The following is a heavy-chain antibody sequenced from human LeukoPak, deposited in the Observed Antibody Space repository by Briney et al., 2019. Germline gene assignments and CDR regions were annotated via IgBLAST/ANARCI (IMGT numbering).Heavy chain of an antibody. CDR3: ARCIAVAGSPLNWFDP. D-gene: IGHD6-19*01. Sequence: PSETLSLTCAVYGGSFSGYYWSWIRQPPGKGLEWIGEINHSGSTNYNPSLKSRVTISVDTSKNQFSLKLSSVTAADTAVYYCARCIAVAGSPLNWFDPWGQGTLVTVSS. CDR2: INHSGST. CDR1: GGSFSGYY. V-gene: IGHV4-34*01. J-gene: IGHJ5*02.